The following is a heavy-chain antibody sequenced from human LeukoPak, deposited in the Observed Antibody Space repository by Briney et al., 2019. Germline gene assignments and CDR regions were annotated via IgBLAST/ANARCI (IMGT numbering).Heavy chain of an antibody. CDR1: SWSFSGYY. V-gene: IGHV4-34*01. D-gene: IGHD3-16*01. J-gene: IGHJ3*02. CDR2: INYSGST. Sequence: SETLTLTCAAYSWSFSGYYWSWIRQPPGKGLEWIGEINYSGSTNYNPAMESRITLSENTNKNQFFLNLSSLTAAATAEYCCARALCGRLGDAFDIWGQGTMVTVSS. CDR3: ARALCGRLGDAFDI.